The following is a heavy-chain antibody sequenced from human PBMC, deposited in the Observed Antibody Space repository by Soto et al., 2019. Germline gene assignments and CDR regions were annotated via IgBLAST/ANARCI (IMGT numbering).Heavy chain of an antibody. CDR3: ARDQGGITIFGVPYGMDV. J-gene: IGHJ6*02. V-gene: IGHV4-31*03. CDR2: IYYSGST. CDR1: GGSITSGGHY. D-gene: IGHD3-3*01. Sequence: QVQLLESGPGLVKPSQTLSLTCTVSGGSITSGGHYWSWIRQHPGKGLEWIGYIYYSGSTYYNPSLKSRVTISIDTSKNHFSLKVRSVTVADTAVYYCARDQGGITIFGVPYGMDVWGQGTTVTVSS.